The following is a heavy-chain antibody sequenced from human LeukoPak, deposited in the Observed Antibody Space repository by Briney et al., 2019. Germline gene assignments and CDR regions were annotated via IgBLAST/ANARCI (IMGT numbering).Heavy chain of an antibody. D-gene: IGHD6-13*01. CDR2: ISGSGGST. CDR1: GFTFSSYA. J-gene: IGHJ1*01. Sequence: GGSLRLSCAASGFTFSSYAMSWVRQAPGKGLEWVSAISGSGGSTYYADSVKGRFTISRDNSKNTLYLQMNSLRAEDTAVYYCAKDPYSSSWYRDFQHWGQGTLVTVSS. V-gene: IGHV3-23*01. CDR3: AKDPYSSSWYRDFQH.